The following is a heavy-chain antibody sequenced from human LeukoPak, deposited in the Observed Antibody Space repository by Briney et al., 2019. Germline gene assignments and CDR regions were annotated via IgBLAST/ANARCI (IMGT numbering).Heavy chain of an antibody. J-gene: IGHJ4*02. V-gene: IGHV4-38-2*02. CDR3: AREVGYCSGGSCYFFDY. D-gene: IGHD2-15*01. Sequence: SETPSLTCTVSGYSISSGYYWGWIRQPPGKGLEWIGSIYHSGSTYYNPSLKSRVTISVDTSKNQFSLKLSSVTAADTAVYYCAREVGYCSGGSCYFFDYWGQGTLVTVSS. CDR1: GYSISSGYY. CDR2: IYHSGST.